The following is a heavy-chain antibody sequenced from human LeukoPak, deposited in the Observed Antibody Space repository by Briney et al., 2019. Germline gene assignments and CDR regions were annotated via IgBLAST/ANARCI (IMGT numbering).Heavy chain of an antibody. V-gene: IGHV4-59*08. J-gene: IGHJ4*02. CDR3: ARRAYDYVWGSYRYYFDY. CDR1: GGSISSYY. D-gene: IGHD3-16*02. CDR2: IYYSGST. Sequence: PSETRSLTCTVAGGSISSYYWSWIRQPAGKVLEWIGYIYYSGSTNYNPSLKSRVTIPVDTSKNQFSLKLSSVTAAVTAVYYCARRAYDYVWGSYRYYFDYWGQGTLVTVSS.